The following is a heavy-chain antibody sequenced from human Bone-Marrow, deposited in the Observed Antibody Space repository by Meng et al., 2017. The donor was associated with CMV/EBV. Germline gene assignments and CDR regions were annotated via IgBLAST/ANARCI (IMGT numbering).Heavy chain of an antibody. D-gene: IGHD3-22*01. CDR3: AKGMGTYYYDSSGPFLFDY. Sequence: ISSSNSWRWVRQPPGKGREWIWEIYHSGSTNYNPSLKSRVTISVDKSKNQFSLKLSSVTAADTAVYYCAKGMGTYYYDSSGPFLFDYWGQGTLVTVSS. J-gene: IGHJ4*02. CDR2: IYHSGST. V-gene: IGHV4-4*02. CDR1: ISSSNS.